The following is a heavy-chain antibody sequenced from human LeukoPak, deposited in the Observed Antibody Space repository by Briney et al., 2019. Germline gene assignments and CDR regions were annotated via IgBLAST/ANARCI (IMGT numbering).Heavy chain of an antibody. CDR3: AREGIVRTYDQ. J-gene: IGHJ4*02. V-gene: IGHV4-59*12. Sequence: PSETLSLTCTVSGDSISSYYWYWFRQPPRKELEWIACIYYSGITHYNPSLKSRVTISLDTSKNQFSLRLSSVTAADTAVYYCAREGIVRTYDQWGQGTLVTVSS. CDR2: IYYSGIT. D-gene: IGHD2/OR15-2a*01. CDR1: GDSISSYY.